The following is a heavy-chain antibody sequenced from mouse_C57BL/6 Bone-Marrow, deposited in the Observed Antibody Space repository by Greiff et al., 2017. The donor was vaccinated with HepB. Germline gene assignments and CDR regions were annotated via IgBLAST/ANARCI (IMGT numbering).Heavy chain of an antibody. CDR2: IDPSDSYT. Sequence: QVQLQQPGAELVRPGTSVKLSCKASGYTFTSYWMHWVKQRPGQGLEWIGVIDPSDSYTNYNQKFKGKATLTVDTSSSTAYMQLSSLTSEDSAVYYCASPPRMGSSQAWFAYWGQGTLVTVSA. CDR1: GYTFTSYW. CDR3: ASPPRMGSSQAWFAY. D-gene: IGHD1-1*01. J-gene: IGHJ3*01. V-gene: IGHV1-59*01.